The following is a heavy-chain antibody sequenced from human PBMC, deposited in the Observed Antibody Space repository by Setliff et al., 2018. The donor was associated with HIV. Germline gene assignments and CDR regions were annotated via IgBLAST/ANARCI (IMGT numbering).Heavy chain of an antibody. CDR2: ITSSGTTT. D-gene: IGHD4-17*01. J-gene: IGHJ4*02. V-gene: IGHV3-11*04. CDR1: GFSFSDYY. Sequence: GGSLRLSCAASGFSFSDYYMTWVRQAPGRGLEWVSYITSSGTTTLYGDSMRGRFTASRDNAESSMYLQMNNLRAEDTAVYYCARGAYGYYFDYWGQGTLVTVSS. CDR3: ARGAYGYYFDY.